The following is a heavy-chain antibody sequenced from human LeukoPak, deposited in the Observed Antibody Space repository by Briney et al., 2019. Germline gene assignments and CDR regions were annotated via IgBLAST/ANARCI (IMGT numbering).Heavy chain of an antibody. CDR1: GGSISSSSYY. V-gene: IGHV4-39*07. D-gene: IGHD6-19*01. J-gene: IGHJ2*01. CDR2: IYYSGST. Sequence: SETLSLTCTVSGGSISSSSYYWGWIRQPPGKGLEWIGSIYYSGSTYYNPSLKSRVTISVDTSKNQFSLKLSSVTAADTAVYYCARERAVAGNPEDDWYFDLWGRGTLVTVSS. CDR3: ARERAVAGNPEDDWYFDL.